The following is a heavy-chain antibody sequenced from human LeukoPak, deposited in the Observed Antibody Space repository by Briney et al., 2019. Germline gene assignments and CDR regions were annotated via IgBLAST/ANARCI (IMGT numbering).Heavy chain of an antibody. CDR2: IYYSGST. D-gene: IGHD6-19*01. J-gene: IGHJ4*02. CDR3: AREVIAVAGLPSYYFDN. CDR1: GGSISSSSYY. V-gene: IGHV4-39*07. Sequence: SETLSLTCTVSGGSISSSSYYWGWIRQPPGKGLEWIGSIYYSGSTYYNPSLKSRVTISVDTSKNQFSLKLSSVTAADTAVYYCAREVIAVAGLPSYYFDNWGQGTLVTVSS.